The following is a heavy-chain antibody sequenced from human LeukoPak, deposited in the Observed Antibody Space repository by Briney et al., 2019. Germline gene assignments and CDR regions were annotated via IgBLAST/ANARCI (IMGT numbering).Heavy chain of an antibody. CDR2: IFYSGST. Sequence: PSETLSITCTVSGGSISSYSWSWIRQPPGKGLEWIGYIFYSGSTNYNPSLKSRVTISVDTSKNQFSLKLSSVTAADTAVYYCARVYYSNSYDYWYFDLWGRCTLVTVSS. CDR1: GGSISSYS. CDR3: ARVYYSNSYDYWYFDL. V-gene: IGHV4-59*01. D-gene: IGHD6-13*01. J-gene: IGHJ2*01.